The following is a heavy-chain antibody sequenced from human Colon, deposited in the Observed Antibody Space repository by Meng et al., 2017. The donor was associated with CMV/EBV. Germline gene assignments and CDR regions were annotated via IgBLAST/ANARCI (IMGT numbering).Heavy chain of an antibody. J-gene: IGHJ6*02. CDR2: ISSNSKTI. V-gene: IGHV3-48*04. Sequence: GESLKISCAASGFDFSTYSMNWVRQAPGQGLEWVSYISSNSKTIYYAGSVRGRFTISRDNAKNSLYLQMNGLRADDTAVYYCAKNMAPRRTIRSFYYRMDVWGQGTAVTVS. CDR3: AKNMAPRRTIRSFYYRMDV. D-gene: IGHD3-9*01. CDR1: GFDFSTYS.